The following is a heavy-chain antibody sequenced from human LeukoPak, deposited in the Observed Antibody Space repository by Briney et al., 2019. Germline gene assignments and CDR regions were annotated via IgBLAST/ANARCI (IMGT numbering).Heavy chain of an antibody. CDR1: GGSISRNYFSSNLFH. V-gene: IGHV4-39*07. CDR3: ARDCCGYRSWFDP. Sequence: PWETLSLTCTVSGGSISRNYFSSNLFHWGWLRQPRGEGPEWIGSIYYSGTTYYNPSLKSRVTISVDTSKNQFSLKLTSVTAADTAVYYCARDCCGYRSWFDPWGQGTLVTVSS. D-gene: IGHD6-25*01. CDR2: IYYSGTT. J-gene: IGHJ5*02.